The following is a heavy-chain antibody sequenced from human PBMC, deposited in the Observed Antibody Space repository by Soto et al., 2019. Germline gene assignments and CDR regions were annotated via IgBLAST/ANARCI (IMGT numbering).Heavy chain of an antibody. D-gene: IGHD2-2*01. CDR2: IWYDGSNK. V-gene: IGHV3-33*01. J-gene: IGHJ4*02. CDR3: ARDYLVVPHRVIDY. CDR1: GFTFSSYG. Sequence: QVQLVESGGGVVQPGRSLRLSCAASGFTFSSYGMNWARQEPGKGLERVAVIWYDGSNKYYAASVKGRFTISRDNSENPLYLQMKSLRAEDTAVYYCARDYLVVPHRVIDYWGQGTLVTVAA.